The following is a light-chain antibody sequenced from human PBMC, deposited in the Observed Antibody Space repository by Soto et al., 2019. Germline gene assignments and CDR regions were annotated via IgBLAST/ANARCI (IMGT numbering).Light chain of an antibody. CDR3: SSYTTISTYV. CDR2: DVR. V-gene: IGLV2-14*01. J-gene: IGLJ1*01. CDR1: SSDVGGYNY. Sequence: QSVLTQPASVSGSPGQSTTISCTGTSSDVGGYNYVSWYQQHPGKAPKLMIYDVRNRPSGVSNRFSGSKSVNTASLTISGLQAEDEADYYCSSYTTISTYVFGTGTKVTVL.